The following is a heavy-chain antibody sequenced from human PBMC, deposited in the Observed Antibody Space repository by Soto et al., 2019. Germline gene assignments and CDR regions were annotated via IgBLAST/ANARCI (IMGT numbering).Heavy chain of an antibody. V-gene: IGHV6-1*01. D-gene: IGHD1-26*01. CDR3: ARRGTLGGTFDY. CDR1: GDSVSSNSVA. Sequence: PAQTLSLTCAISGDSVSSNSVAWNWIRQSPSRGLEWLGRTYYRSKNYNDYSVSVKSRITIIPDTSKNQFSLQLNSVTPEDTAVYYCARRGTLGGTFDYWGQGILVTVSS. J-gene: IGHJ4*02. CDR2: TYYRSKNYN.